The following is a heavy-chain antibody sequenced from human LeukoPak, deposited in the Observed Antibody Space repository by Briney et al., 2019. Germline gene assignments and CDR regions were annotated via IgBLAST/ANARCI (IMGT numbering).Heavy chain of an antibody. CDR1: GYTFTSYG. D-gene: IGHD1-26*01. V-gene: IGHV1-18*01. CDR3: ARVIGTPDYYYYGMDV. Sequence: ASVKVSCKASGYTFTSYGISWVRQAPGQGLEWMGLISAYNGNTNYAQKLQGRVTMTTDTSTSTAYMELRSLRSDDTAVYYCARVIGTPDYYYYGMDVWGQGTTVTVSS. J-gene: IGHJ6*02. CDR2: ISAYNGNT.